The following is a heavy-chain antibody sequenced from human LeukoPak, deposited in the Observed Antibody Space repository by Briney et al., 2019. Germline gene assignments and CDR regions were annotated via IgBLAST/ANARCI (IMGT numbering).Heavy chain of an antibody. V-gene: IGHV3-23*01. D-gene: IGHD1-26*01. CDR1: GFTFSTYA. Sequence: GGSLRLSCAASGFTFSTYAMSWARQAPGKGLEWVSGISGSGGSTHYADSVKGRFTISRDNSKNTLYLQMNSLRAEDTAVYYCAISGGYWAWAHWGQGTLVTVSS. J-gene: IGHJ4*02. CDR3: AISGGYWAWAH. CDR2: ISGSGGST.